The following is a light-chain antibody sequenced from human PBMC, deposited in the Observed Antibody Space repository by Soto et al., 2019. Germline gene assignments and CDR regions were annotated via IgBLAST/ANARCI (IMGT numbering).Light chain of an antibody. CDR1: QGISSY. CDR3: QQYYNYPRT. Sequence: AIRMTQSPSSFSASTGDRGTITCRASQGISSYLAWYQQKPGKAPNLLISAASTLQSGVPSRFSGSGYGTDFTLTISCLQSEDFATYYCQQYYNYPRTFGQGTKVEI. CDR2: AAS. J-gene: IGKJ1*01. V-gene: IGKV1-8*01.